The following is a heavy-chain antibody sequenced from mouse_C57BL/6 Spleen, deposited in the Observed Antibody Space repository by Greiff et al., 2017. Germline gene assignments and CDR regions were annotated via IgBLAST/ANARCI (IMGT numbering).Heavy chain of an antibody. Sequence: QVQLQQPGAELVMPGASVKLSCKASGYTFTSYWLHWVKLRPGQGLEWIGELDPSDSYTNYNQKFKGNSTLTVDKSSSTAYMQLSSLTSEDSAVYYCARTPGGYYAMDYWGQGTSVTVSS. J-gene: IGHJ4*01. CDR1: GYTFTSYW. V-gene: IGHV1-69*01. CDR3: ARTPGGYYAMDY. CDR2: LDPSDSYT.